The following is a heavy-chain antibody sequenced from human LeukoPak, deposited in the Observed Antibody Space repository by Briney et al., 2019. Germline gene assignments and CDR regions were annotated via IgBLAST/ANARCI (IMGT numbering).Heavy chain of an antibody. J-gene: IGHJ4*02. CDR2: INTNTGNP. V-gene: IGHV7-4-1*02. Sequence: ASVKVSCKASGYTFTSYAMNWVRQAPGQGLEWMGWINTNTGNPTYAQGFTGRFVFSLDTSVSTAYLQISSLKAEDTAVYYCAREILTQRYDTKPLLSYWGQGTLVTVSS. D-gene: IGHD3-22*01. CDR3: AREILTQRYDTKPLLSY. CDR1: GYTFTSYA.